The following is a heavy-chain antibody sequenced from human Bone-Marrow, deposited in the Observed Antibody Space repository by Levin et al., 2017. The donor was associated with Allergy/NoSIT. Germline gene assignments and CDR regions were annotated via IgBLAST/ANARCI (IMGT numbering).Heavy chain of an antibody. J-gene: IGHJ4*02. CDR2: ISSEGTNK. CDR3: ARAAAYSSAWYGY. CDR1: GFIFSNYA. D-gene: IGHD6-19*01. V-gene: IGHV3-30-3*01. Sequence: GESLKISCAASGFIFSNYAMHWVRQAPGKGLEWVAVISSEGTNKYYAHSVEGRFTISRDSSTRTVSLHMNTLRPDDTAVYFCARAAAYSSAWYGYWGQGTLVTVSS.